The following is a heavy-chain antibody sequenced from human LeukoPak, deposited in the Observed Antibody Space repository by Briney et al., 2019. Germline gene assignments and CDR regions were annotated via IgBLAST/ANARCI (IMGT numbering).Heavy chain of an antibody. CDR1: GFTFSSYA. CDR3: ARARENHYYYYMDV. J-gene: IGHJ6*03. V-gene: IGHV3-20*04. D-gene: IGHD1-14*01. CDR2: INWNGGST. Sequence: GGSLRLSCAASGFTFSSYAMSWVRQAPGKGLEWVSGINWNGGSTGYADSVKGRFTISRDNAKNSLYLQMNSLRAEDTALYYCARARENHYYYYMDVWGKGTTVTVSS.